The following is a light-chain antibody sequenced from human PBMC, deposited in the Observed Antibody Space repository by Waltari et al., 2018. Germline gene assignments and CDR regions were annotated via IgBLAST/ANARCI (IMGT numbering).Light chain of an antibody. CDR1: QSISSY. J-gene: IGKJ3*01. CDR3: QQSYSTPH. Sequence: DIQMTQSPSSLSASVGDRVTITCRASQSISSYLNWYQQRPGKAPKLLIYAASSLQSGVPSRFRGRGSGTDFTLTISSLQPEDFATYYCQQSYSTPHFGPGTKVDIK. CDR2: AAS. V-gene: IGKV1-39*01.